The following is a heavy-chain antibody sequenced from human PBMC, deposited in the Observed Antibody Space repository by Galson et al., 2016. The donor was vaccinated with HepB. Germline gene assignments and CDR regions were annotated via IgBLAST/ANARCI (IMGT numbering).Heavy chain of an antibody. J-gene: IGHJ4*02. Sequence: SLRLSCAASGFIFSVYNMNWARQAPGKRLEWIAWITSSSDTMYYADSVKGRFTISRDNAKNSLYLEMNSLSDEDTAVYYCARDDYFRLGYWGQGTLVTVSS. D-gene: IGHD3-16*01. V-gene: IGHV3-48*02. CDR2: ITSSSDTM. CDR1: GFIFSVYN. CDR3: ARDDYFRLGY.